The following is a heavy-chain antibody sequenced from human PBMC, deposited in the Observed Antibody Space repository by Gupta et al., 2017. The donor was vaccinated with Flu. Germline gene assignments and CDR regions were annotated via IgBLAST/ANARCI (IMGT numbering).Heavy chain of an antibody. J-gene: IGHJ6*03. CDR3: AKQDQPPLMYYYYYMDV. D-gene: IGHD2-2*01. CDR2: ISYDGGSK. V-gene: IGHV3-30*18. CDR1: G. Sequence: GMHWVRQAPGKGLEWVAFISYDGGSKYYADSGKGRFTISRDNSKNTLDLQVNSLRAEDTAVYYCAKQDQPPLMYYYYYMDVWGKGTTVIVSS.